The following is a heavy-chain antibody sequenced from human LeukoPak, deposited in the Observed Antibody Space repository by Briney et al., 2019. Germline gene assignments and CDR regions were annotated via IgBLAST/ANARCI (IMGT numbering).Heavy chain of an antibody. V-gene: IGHV3-7*03. CDR2: IKQDGSEK. Sequence: GGSLRLSCAASGFTFSSYWMSWVRQAPGKGLEWVANIKQDGSEKYYVDSVKGRFTISRDNAKNSLYLQMNSLGAEDTAVYYCAKQTSGMGYYYYYMDVWGKGTTVTVSS. CDR3: AKQTSGMGYYYYYMDV. J-gene: IGHJ6*03. D-gene: IGHD3-3*01. CDR1: GFTFSSYW.